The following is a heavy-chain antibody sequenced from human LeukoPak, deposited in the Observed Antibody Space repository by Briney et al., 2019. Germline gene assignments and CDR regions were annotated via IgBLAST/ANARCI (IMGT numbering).Heavy chain of an antibody. Sequence: TGGSLRLSCEAAGFSFRDYPMGWVRRASGKRLEWVSGISADADVIFYADPVKGRFTISRDNSKNTLYLQMNSLRAEDSAEYYCAKSLLTTATGTGRAFDIWGQGTMVTVSA. CDR3: AKSLLTTATGTGRAFDI. CDR1: GFSFRDYP. CDR2: ISADADVI. V-gene: IGHV3-23*01. J-gene: IGHJ3*02. D-gene: IGHD1-1*01.